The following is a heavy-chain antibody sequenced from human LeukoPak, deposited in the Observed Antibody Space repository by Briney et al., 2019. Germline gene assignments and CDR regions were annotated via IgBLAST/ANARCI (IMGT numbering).Heavy chain of an antibody. CDR1: GGSISSSNW. CDR3: ARERNYGSREGPFDY. J-gene: IGHJ4*02. D-gene: IGHD4-17*01. CDR2: IYHSGST. V-gene: IGHV4-4*02. Sequence: SETLSLTCAVSGGSISSSNWWSWVRQPPGKGLEWIGEIYHSGSTNYNPSLKSRVTISVDKSKNQFSLKLSSVTAADTAVYYCARERNYGSREGPFDYWGQGTLVTVSS.